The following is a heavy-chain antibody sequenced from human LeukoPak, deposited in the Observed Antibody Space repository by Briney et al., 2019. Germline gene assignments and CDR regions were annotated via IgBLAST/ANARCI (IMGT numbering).Heavy chain of an antibody. CDR3: ARLFSSWYMRGTYGMDV. D-gene: IGHD6-13*01. CDR1: GGSISSYY. Sequence: SETLSLTCTVSGGSISSYYWSWIRQPPGKGLEWIGYIYYSGSTNYNPSLKSRVTISVDTSKNQFSLKLSSVTAADTAVYYCARLFSSWYMRGTYGMDVWGQGTTVTVSS. J-gene: IGHJ6*02. CDR2: IYYSGST. V-gene: IGHV4-59*08.